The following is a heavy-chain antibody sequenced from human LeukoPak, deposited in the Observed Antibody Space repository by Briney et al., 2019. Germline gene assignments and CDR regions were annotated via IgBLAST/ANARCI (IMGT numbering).Heavy chain of an antibody. CDR3: ARGGGLDV. D-gene: IGHD3-16*01. V-gene: IGHV3-11*01. J-gene: IGHJ6*02. CDR1: GFIFSDYY. CDR2: STSRSSGSTK. Sequence: GGSLRLSCAATGFIFSDYYMSWIRQAPGKGLEWISYSTSRSSGSTKYYADSVKGRFSISRDNAKNSLYLQMSNLRAEDTAVYFCARGGGLDVWGQGATVTVSS.